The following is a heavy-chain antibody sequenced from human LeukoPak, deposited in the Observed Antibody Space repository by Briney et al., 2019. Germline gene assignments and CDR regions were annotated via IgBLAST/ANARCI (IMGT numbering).Heavy chain of an antibody. V-gene: IGHV3-7*01. CDR3: GRSGIVTTAVPF. CDR1: GFTFSSYW. J-gene: IGHJ4*02. Sequence: GGSLRLSCAASGFTFSSYWMSWVRQAPGKGLEWVANIKDDGSENNYVDSMKGRFTISRDNAKNSLYLQMNTLGAEDTAVYYCGRSGIVTTAVPFWGQGTLVTVSS. D-gene: IGHD1-26*01. CDR2: IKDDGSEN.